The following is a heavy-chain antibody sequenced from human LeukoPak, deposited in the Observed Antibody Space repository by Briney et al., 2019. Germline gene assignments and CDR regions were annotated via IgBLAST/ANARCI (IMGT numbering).Heavy chain of an antibody. Sequence: KASETLSLTCTVSGGSISGYYWSWIRQPAGKGLEWIGRIYTSGSTNYNPSLKSRVTMSVDTSKNQFSLKLSSVTAADTAVYYCARWSSYSYGYNDAFDIWGQGTMVTVSS. CDR1: GGSISGYY. J-gene: IGHJ3*02. D-gene: IGHD5-18*01. CDR3: ARWSSYSYGYNDAFDI. CDR2: IYTSGST. V-gene: IGHV4-4*07.